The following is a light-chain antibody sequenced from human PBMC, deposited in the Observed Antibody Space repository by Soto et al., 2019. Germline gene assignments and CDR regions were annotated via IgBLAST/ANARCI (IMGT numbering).Light chain of an antibody. CDR2: AAS. J-gene: IGKJ3*01. Sequence: DIQMTQSPSSLSASVGDRVTITCRASQDISNYLAWYQQKPGTVPKVLIYAASTLQSGVPSRFSGSGSGTDFPLTISSLQPEDVATYYCQKSNSAPFTFGPGTKVDIK. V-gene: IGKV1-27*01. CDR1: QDISNY. CDR3: QKSNSAPFT.